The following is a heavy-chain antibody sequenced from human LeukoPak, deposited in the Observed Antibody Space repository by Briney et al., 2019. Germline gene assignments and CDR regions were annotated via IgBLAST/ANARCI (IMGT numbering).Heavy chain of an antibody. J-gene: IGHJ3*02. D-gene: IGHD1-26*01. CDR3: AGWDKSLHAFDI. V-gene: IGHV4-59*03. CDR1: GDSISRFC. Sequence: PSETLSLTCTVSGDSISRFCWNWIRQPPGKGPQWIGYICNRGSTNYNPPLNSRVTISLDTSRNQFSLKLRSMTAADTAVYYCAGWDKSLHAFDIWGQGTMVTVSS. CDR2: ICNRGST.